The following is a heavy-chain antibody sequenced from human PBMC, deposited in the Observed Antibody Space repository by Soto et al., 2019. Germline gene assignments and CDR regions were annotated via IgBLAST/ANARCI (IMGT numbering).Heavy chain of an antibody. CDR2: IGGRGDST. V-gene: IGHV3-23*01. D-gene: IGHD4-17*01. CDR3: AKDGYGDRPYYFDY. J-gene: IGHJ4*02. CDR1: GFTFSTYA. Sequence: EVQLLESGGGLVQPGGSPRLSCAASGFTFSTYALNWVRQAPGKGLEWVSAIGGRGDSTYFADSVKGRFSISRDSSKNTLYLQMNSLRAEDTAVYYCAKDGYGDRPYYFDYWGQGTLVTVSS.